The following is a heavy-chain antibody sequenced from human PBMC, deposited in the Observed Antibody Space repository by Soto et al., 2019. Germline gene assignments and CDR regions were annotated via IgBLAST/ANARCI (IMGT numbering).Heavy chain of an antibody. CDR1: GGTFSSYA. J-gene: IGHJ5*02. CDR3: VRAHALGFSNWFDP. D-gene: IGHD3-10*01. V-gene: IGHV1-69*06. CDR2: IIPIFGTA. Sequence: SVKVSCKASGGTFSSYAISWVRQAPGQGLEWMGGIIPIFGTANYAQKFLGRVTMSADTSASTAYMDLARLKSDDTAVYYCVRAHALGFSNWFDPWGRGTLVTVSS.